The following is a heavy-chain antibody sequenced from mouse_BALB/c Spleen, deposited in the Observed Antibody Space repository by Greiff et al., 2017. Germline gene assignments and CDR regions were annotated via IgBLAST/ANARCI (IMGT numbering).Heavy chain of an antibody. CDR2: ISSGGSYT. CDR3: TRADGYYGDY. CDR1: GFTFSSYT. J-gene: IGHJ2*01. D-gene: IGHD2-3*01. Sequence: EVQLVESGGGLVKPGGSLKLSCAASGFTFSSYTMSWVRQTPEKRLEWVATISSGGSYTYYPDSVKGRFTISRDNAKNTLYLQMSSLKSEDTAMYYCTRADGYYGDYWGQGTTLTVSS. V-gene: IGHV5-6-4*01.